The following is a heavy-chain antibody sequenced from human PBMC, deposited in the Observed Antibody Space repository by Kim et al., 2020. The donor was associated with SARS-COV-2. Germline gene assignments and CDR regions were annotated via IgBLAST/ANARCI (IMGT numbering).Heavy chain of an antibody. Sequence: SETLSLTCTVSGGSVSSGSYYWSWIRQPPGKGLEWIGYIYYSGSTNYNPSLKSRVTISVDTSKNQFSLKLSSVTAADTAVYYCAWAPLGYYFDYWGQGTLVTVSS. J-gene: IGHJ4*02. CDR3: AWAPLGYYFDY. CDR2: IYYSGST. D-gene: IGHD3-10*01. CDR1: GGSVSSGSYY. V-gene: IGHV4-61*01.